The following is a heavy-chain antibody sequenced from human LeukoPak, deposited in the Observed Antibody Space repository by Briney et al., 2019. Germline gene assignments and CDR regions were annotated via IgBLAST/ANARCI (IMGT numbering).Heavy chain of an antibody. V-gene: IGHV4-39*01. CDR3: ARGGMVRGEYFDY. CDR1: GGSISSSSYY. J-gene: IGHJ4*02. D-gene: IGHD3-10*01. Sequence: PSETLSLTCTVSGGSISSSSYYWGWIRQPPGKGLEWIGSIYYSGSTYYNPSLKSRVTISVDTSKNQFSLKLSSVTAADTAVYYCARGGMVRGEYFDYWGQGTLVTVSS. CDR2: IYYSGST.